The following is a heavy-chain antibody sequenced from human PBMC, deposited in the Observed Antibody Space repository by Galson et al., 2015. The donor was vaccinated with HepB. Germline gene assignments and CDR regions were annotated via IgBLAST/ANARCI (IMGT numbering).Heavy chain of an antibody. J-gene: IGHJ4*02. D-gene: IGHD3-3*01. V-gene: IGHV1-2*02. Sequence: QSGAEVKKPGESLKISCKASGYTFTGYYMHWVRQAPGQGLEWMGWINPNSGGTNYAQKFQGRVTMTRDTSISTAYMELSRLRSDDTAVYYCASAISDFWSGYLWQGGGQFDYWGQGTLVTVSS. CDR1: GYTFTGYY. CDR3: ASAISDFWSGYLWQGGGQFDY. CDR2: INPNSGGT.